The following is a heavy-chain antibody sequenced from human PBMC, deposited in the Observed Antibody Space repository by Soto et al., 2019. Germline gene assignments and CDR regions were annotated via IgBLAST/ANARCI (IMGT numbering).Heavy chain of an antibody. CDR3: ARTVSSGWYIDY. D-gene: IGHD6-19*01. V-gene: IGHV3-74*01. CDR1: GFTFSSYW. Sequence: LRLSCAASGFTFSSYWMHWVRQAPGKGLVWVSRINSDGSSTSYADSVKGRFTISRDNAKNTLYLQMNSLRAEDTAVYYCARTVSSGWYIDYWGQGTLVTVS. CDR2: INSDGSST. J-gene: IGHJ4*02.